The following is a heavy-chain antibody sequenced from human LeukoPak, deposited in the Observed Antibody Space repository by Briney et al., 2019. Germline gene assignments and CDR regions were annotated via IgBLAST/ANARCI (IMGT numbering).Heavy chain of an antibody. Sequence: SETLSLTCTVSGYSISSGYYWGWIRQPPGKGLEWIGSIYHSRSTYYNPSLKSRVTISVDTSKNQFSLKLSSVTAADTAVCYCARVVAAMSIDYWGQGTLVTVSS. CDR3: ARVVAAMSIDY. CDR2: IYHSRST. D-gene: IGHD2-15*01. J-gene: IGHJ4*02. CDR1: GYSISSGYY. V-gene: IGHV4-38-2*02.